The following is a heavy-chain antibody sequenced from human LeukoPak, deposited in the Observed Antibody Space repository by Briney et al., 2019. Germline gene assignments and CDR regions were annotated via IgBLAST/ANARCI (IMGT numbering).Heavy chain of an antibody. CDR3: ARARGSGSFDY. CDR1: GFTFSSYE. D-gene: IGHD3-10*01. J-gene: IGHJ4*02. CDR2: ISSSGSTI. V-gene: IGHV3-48*03. Sequence: GGSLRLSCAASGFTFSSYEMNWVRQAPGKGLEWVSYISSSGSTIYYADSVKGRFTISRDNAKNSLYLQMNSLRAEDTAVYYCARARGSGSFDYWGQGTLVTVSS.